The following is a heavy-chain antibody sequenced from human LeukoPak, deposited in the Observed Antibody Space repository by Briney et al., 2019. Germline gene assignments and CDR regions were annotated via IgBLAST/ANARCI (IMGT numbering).Heavy chain of an antibody. Sequence: GGSLRLSCAASGFTFSDYYMSRIRQAPGKGLEFMANIKEAGSEKYYVDSVKGRFTISRDNDKNLVHLQMNSLRAEDTAVYCCARGGGMRSWYDFDYWGQGTLVTVSS. J-gene: IGHJ4*02. D-gene: IGHD6-13*01. V-gene: IGHV3-7*04. CDR1: GFTFSDYY. CDR2: IKEAGSEK. CDR3: ARGGGMRSWYDFDY.